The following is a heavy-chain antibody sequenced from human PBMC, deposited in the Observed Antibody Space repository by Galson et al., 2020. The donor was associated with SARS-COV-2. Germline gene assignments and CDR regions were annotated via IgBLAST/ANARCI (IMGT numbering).Heavy chain of an antibody. V-gene: IGHV4-59*01. CDR2: IYYSGST. D-gene: IGHD3-16*02. Sequence: SETLSLTCTVSGGSISSYYWSWIRQPPGKGLEWIGYIYYSGSTNYNPSLKSRVTISVDTSKNQFSLKLSSVTAADTAVYYCASLVRHYVWGSYRYYFDYWGQGTLVTVSS. CDR3: ASLVRHYVWGSYRYYFDY. CDR1: GGSISSYY. J-gene: IGHJ4*02.